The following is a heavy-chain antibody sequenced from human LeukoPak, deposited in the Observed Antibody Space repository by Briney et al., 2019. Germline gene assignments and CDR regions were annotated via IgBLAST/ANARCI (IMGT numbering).Heavy chain of an antibody. J-gene: IGHJ6*04. V-gene: IGHV3-74*01. Sequence: GGSLRLSCKASGFIFSLYWMHWVRQVPGRGLVWVSCIDGGAIDTDYADFVKGRFTISRDNAKNSLYLQMNSLRAEDTAVYYCARDANDGGGWDVWGKRTTVTVSS. CDR1: GFIFSLYW. CDR3: ARDANDGGGWDV. CDR2: IDGGAIDT. D-gene: IGHD6-19*01.